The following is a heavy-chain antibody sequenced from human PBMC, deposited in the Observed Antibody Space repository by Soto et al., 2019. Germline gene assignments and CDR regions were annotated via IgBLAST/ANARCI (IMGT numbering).Heavy chain of an antibody. V-gene: IGHV4-31*03. CDR2: IYYSGST. D-gene: IGHD4-4*01. CDR1: GGSISSGGYY. Sequence: HVQLQGSGLVLVKPSQTLSLTCTVSGGSISSGGYYWSWIRQHPGKGLEWIGYIYYSGSTYYNPSLKSRVTISVDTSKNQFSLKLSSVTAADTAVYYCARDPLSYSNHESRGWFDPWGLGTLVTVSS. CDR3: ARDPLSYSNHESRGWFDP. J-gene: IGHJ5*02.